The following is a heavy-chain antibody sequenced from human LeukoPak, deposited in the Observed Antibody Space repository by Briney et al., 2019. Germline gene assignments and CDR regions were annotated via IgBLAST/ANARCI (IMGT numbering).Heavy chain of an antibody. V-gene: IGHV3-7*03. D-gene: IGHD1-26*01. CDR2: IKKDGSQK. CDR3: ARVGWELLNLHFDP. Sequence: GGSLRLSCVASGFTFSDKWMSWVRQAPGKGPEWVASIKKDGSQKYYADSVKGRFTISRDNAQNSLYLQMNSLRVEDTAIYSCARVGWELLNLHFDPWGQGTLVTVSS. CDR1: GFTFSDKW. J-gene: IGHJ5*02.